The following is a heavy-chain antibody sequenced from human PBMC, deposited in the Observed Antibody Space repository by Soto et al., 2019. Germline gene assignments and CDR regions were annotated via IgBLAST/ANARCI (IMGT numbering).Heavy chain of an antibody. Sequence: GEPLKISCKGSGYKFRDYWISWVRQMPGKGLEWMGRIFPDDSDPRYSPSFQGQVTISADKSIGTAYLQWSSLKASDTAIFYCARHQNGYSNWDLYGMDVWGRGTTVTVSS. CDR3: ARHQNGYSNWDLYGMDV. CDR1: GYKFRDYW. CDR2: IFPDDSDP. V-gene: IGHV5-51*01. J-gene: IGHJ6*02. D-gene: IGHD4-4*01.